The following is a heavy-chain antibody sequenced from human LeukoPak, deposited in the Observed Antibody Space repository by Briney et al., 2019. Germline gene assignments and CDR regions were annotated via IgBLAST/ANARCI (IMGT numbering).Heavy chain of an antibody. J-gene: IGHJ6*02. D-gene: IGHD3-3*01. Sequence: SETLSLTCTVSGGSISSYYWSWIRQPPGKGLEWIGYIYYSGSTNDNPSLKSRVTISVDTSKNHFSLKLSSVTAADTAVYYCARHGRFLEWLPYGPYGMDVWGQGTTVTVSS. CDR3: ARHGRFLEWLPYGPYGMDV. CDR1: GGSISSYY. CDR2: IYYSGST. V-gene: IGHV4-59*08.